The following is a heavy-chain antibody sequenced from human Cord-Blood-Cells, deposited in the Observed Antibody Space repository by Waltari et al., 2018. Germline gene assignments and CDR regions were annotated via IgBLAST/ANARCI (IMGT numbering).Heavy chain of an antibody. CDR1: GFSLSTSGMC. Sequence: QVTLRESGPALVKPTQTLTLTCTFSGFSLSTSGMCVSWIRQPPGKALEWLVLIDWDDDKYYSTSLKTRLTISKDTSKNQVVLTMTNMDPVDTATYYCARNYGGNSYFDYWGQGTLVTVSS. J-gene: IGHJ4*02. D-gene: IGHD4-17*01. CDR3: ARNYGGNSYFDY. CDR2: IDWDDDK. V-gene: IGHV2-70*01.